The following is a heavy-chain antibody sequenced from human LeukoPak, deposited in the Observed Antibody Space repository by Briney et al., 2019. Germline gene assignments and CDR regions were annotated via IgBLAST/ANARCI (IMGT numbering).Heavy chain of an antibody. J-gene: IGHJ3*02. CDR3: ARRTTITTNGAFDI. V-gene: IGHV4-59*01. CDR2: IFYSGTT. D-gene: IGHD1-1*01. Sequence: SETLSLTSTVSGASISSYYWSWIRQPPGKELEWIGYIFYSGTTNYNPSLKSRVTMLLDTSKNQFSLKLSSVTAADTAVYYCARRTTITTNGAFDIWGQGTMVTVSS. CDR1: GASISSYY.